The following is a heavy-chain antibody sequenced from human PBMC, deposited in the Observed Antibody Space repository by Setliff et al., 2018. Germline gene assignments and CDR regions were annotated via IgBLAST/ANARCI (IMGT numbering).Heavy chain of an antibody. Sequence: SVKVSCKASGGTFSSYAISWVRQAPGQGLEWMGGVIPIFGTANYAQKFQGRVTITTDESTSTAYMELNSLRSEDTAVYYCARANYYDSSGHSVYGMDVWGQGTTVTVSS. V-gene: IGHV1-69*05. D-gene: IGHD3-22*01. J-gene: IGHJ6*02. CDR3: ARANYYDSSGHSVYGMDV. CDR2: VIPIFGTA. CDR1: GGTFSSYA.